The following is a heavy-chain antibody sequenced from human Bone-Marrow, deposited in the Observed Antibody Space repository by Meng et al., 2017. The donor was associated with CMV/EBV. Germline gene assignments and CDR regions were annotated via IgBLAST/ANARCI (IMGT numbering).Heavy chain of an antibody. Sequence: ASVKVSCKASGYTFTDYCIHWVRQAPGQGLEWMGWINPNTGVTTYALEFQGRVTMTRDTSISTAYMELTRLKSDDTAVYYCARGIPLGFCTSDHCYPNWFHPWGHGTLVTVSS. J-gene: IGHJ5*02. CDR2: INPNTGVT. CDR3: ARGIPLGFCTSDHCYPNWFHP. CDR1: GYTFTDYC. D-gene: IGHD2-21*02. V-gene: IGHV1-2*02.